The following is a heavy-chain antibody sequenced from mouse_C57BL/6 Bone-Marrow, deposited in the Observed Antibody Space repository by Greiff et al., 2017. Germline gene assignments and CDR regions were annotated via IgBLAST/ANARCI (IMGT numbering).Heavy chain of an antibody. J-gene: IGHJ4*01. CDR1: GFTFSDYG. CDR2: ISSGSSTI. D-gene: IGHD4-1*01. CDR3: ANPRHILGARDY. V-gene: IGHV5-17*01. Sequence: DVMLVESGGGLVKPGGSLKLSCAASGFTFSDYGMHWVRQAPEKGLEWVAYISSGSSTIYYADTVKGRFTISRDNAKNTLFLQMTSLRSEDTAMYYCANPRHILGARDYWGQGTSVTVSS.